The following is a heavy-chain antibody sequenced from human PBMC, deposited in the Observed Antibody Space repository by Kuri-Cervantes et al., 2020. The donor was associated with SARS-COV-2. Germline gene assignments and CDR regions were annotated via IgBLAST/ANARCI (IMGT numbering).Heavy chain of an antibody. D-gene: IGHD6-19*01. V-gene: IGHV1-69*13. CDR2: IIPFLGTA. CDR3: AIDIAVAAHRGAFDI. J-gene: IGHJ3*02. CDR1: GGTFSSYA. Sequence: SVKVSCKGSGGTFSSYAINWVRQAPGQGPEWMGGIIPFLGTAKYAQKFQGRVTITADETTSTAYMELSSLRSEDTAVYYCAIDIAVAAHRGAFDIWGQGTMVTVSS.